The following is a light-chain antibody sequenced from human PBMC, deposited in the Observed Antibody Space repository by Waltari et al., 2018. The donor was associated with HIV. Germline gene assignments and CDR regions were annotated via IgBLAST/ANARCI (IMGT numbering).Light chain of an antibody. CDR1: RSNIGAGYF. CDR2: SDI. CDR3: QSYDSSLRASV. J-gene: IGLJ2*01. Sequence: QSALTQPPSVSGAPGPRVTISCTGNRSNIGAGYFVHWYQHLPGTAPNLLVYSDINRPSGVPDRFSGSKSGTSASLVITGLQAEDEADYYCQSYDSSLRASVFGGGTKLTVL. V-gene: IGLV1-40*01.